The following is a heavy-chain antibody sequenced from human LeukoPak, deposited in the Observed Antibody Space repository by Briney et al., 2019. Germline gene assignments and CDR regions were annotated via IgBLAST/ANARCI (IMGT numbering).Heavy chain of an antibody. CDR1: GYTFTSYY. Sequence: GASVKVSCKASGYTFTSYYMHWVRQAPGQGLEWMGIINPSGGSTSYAQKFQGRVTMTRDMSTSTVYMELRSLRSEDTAVYYCAGRHSSPYYMDVWGKGTTVTVSS. V-gene: IGHV1-46*01. CDR3: AGRHSSPYYMDV. D-gene: IGHD6-13*01. J-gene: IGHJ6*03. CDR2: INPSGGST.